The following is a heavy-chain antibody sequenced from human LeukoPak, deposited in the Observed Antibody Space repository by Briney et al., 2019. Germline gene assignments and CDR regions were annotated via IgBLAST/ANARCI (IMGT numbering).Heavy chain of an antibody. CDR2: IYYTGST. D-gene: IGHD1-7*01. CDR1: GGSIITTYY. V-gene: IGHV4-59*08. J-gene: IGHJ4*02. CDR3: ASFSNWYWMY. Sequence: SETLSLTCTVSGGSIITTYYWSWIRQPPGKGLEWIGYIYYTGSTNYNPSLKSRVTISLDTSKNQFSLKLSSVTAADTAMYYCASFSNWYWMYWGQGTLGTLSS.